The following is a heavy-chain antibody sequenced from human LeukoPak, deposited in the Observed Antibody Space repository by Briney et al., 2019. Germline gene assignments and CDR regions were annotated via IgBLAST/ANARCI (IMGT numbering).Heavy chain of an antibody. D-gene: IGHD3-10*01. Sequence: SGTLSLTCTVSGGSISSSNWWSWVRQPPGKGLECIGEIYHSGTTNYNPSLKSRVTISVDTSKNQFSLKLSSVTAADTAVYYCAIVTYGSGSYWDYWGQGTLVTVSS. CDR1: GGSISSSNW. CDR2: IYHSGTT. V-gene: IGHV4-4*02. CDR3: AIVTYGSGSYWDY. J-gene: IGHJ4*02.